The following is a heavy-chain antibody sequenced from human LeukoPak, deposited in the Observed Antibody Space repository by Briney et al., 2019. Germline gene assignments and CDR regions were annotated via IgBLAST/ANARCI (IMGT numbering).Heavy chain of an antibody. CDR1: AFTFSSYT. CDR2: FSTSSRYI. J-gene: IGHJ6*03. V-gene: IGHV3-21*01. CDR3: ARGVGDPYYMDV. D-gene: IGHD4-17*01. Sequence: KPGGSLRLSCVASAFTFSSYTMNWVRQAPGKGLEWVSSFSTSSRYIYYADSVKGRFTISRDNAKNSLYLQMNSLRADDTAVYFCARGVGDPYYMDVWGKGTTVTVSS.